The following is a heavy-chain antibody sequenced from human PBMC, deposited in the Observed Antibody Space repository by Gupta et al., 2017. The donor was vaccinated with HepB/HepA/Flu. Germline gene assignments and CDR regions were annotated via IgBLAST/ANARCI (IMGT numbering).Heavy chain of an antibody. CDR2: IKQDGSET. V-gene: IGHV3-7*01. D-gene: IGHD3-3*01. Sequence: EVQLVESGGGLVQPGGSLRLSCAASGFTFSDYWMNWVRQTPGKGLEWVATIKQDGSETYYVDSVKGRFTISRDNAKNAMYVQMNSLRGDDTAVYYCARGTNTIPGMDVWGQGTTVTVSS. J-gene: IGHJ6*02. CDR1: GFTFSDYW. CDR3: ARGTNTIPGMDV.